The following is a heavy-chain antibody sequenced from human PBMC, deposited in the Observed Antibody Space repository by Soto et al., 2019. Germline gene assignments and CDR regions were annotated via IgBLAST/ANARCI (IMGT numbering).Heavy chain of an antibody. CDR1: GGSISSGGYS. CDR3: ARVPDY. V-gene: IGHV4-30-2*01. Sequence: SETLSLTCAVSGGSISSGGYSWSWIRQPPGKGLEWIGYIYHSGSTYYNPSLKSRVTISVDRFKNQFSLKLSSVTAADTAVYYRARVPDYWGQGTLVTVSS. CDR2: IYHSGST. J-gene: IGHJ4*02.